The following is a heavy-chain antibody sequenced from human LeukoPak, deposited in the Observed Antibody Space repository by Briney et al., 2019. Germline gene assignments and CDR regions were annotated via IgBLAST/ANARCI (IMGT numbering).Heavy chain of an antibody. CDR2: INPNSGGT. Sequence: ASVKVSCKASGYTFTGYYMHWVRQAPGQGLEWMGWINPNSGGTNYAQKFQGRVTMTRDTSISTAYMELSRLRSDDTAVYYCAKDFTMVRGVQTNWFDPWGQGTLVTVSS. CDR3: AKDFTMVRGVQTNWFDP. CDR1: GYTFTGYY. D-gene: IGHD3-10*01. V-gene: IGHV1-2*02. J-gene: IGHJ5*02.